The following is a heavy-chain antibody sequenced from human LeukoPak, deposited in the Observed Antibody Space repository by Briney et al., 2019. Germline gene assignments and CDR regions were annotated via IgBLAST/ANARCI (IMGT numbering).Heavy chain of an antibody. V-gene: IGHV3-48*03. CDR1: GFTFSSYE. Sequence: PGGSLRLSCAASGFTFSSYEMNWVRQAPGKGLEWVSYIINTGSTIYYADSVKGRFTISRDNAKNSLFLQVNSLRAEDTAIYYCARQTSRKNFDYWGQGTLVTVSS. D-gene: IGHD1-14*01. J-gene: IGHJ4*02. CDR2: IINTGSTI. CDR3: ARQTSRKNFDY.